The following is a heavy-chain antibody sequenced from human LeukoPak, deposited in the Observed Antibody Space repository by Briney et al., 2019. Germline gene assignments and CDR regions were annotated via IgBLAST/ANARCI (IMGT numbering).Heavy chain of an antibody. D-gene: IGHD2-2*02. CDR2: ISAYNGNT. J-gene: IGHJ4*02. V-gene: IGHV1-18*01. Sequence: ASVKVSCKASGYTFTSYGISWVRQAPGQGLEWMGWISAYNGNTNYAQKLQGRVTMTTDTSTSTAYMELRSLRSDDTAAYYCARARYCSSTSCYNNFDYWGQGTLVTVSS. CDR3: ARARYCSSTSCYNNFDY. CDR1: GYTFTSYG.